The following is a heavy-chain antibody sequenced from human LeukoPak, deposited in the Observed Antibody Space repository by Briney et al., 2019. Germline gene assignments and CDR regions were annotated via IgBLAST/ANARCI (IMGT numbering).Heavy chain of an antibody. D-gene: IGHD6-19*01. CDR1: GDSVSSNSAA. CDR2: TYYRSKSYN. J-gene: IGHJ4*02. Sequence: SQTLSLTCALSGDSVSSNSAAWNWIRQSPSRGLEWLGRTYYRSKSYNDYAVSVKSPITINPDTSKNQFSLQLNSVTPEDTAVYYCARGRCVAVAGTLDYWGQGTLVTVSS. V-gene: IGHV6-1*01. CDR3: ARGRCVAVAGTLDY.